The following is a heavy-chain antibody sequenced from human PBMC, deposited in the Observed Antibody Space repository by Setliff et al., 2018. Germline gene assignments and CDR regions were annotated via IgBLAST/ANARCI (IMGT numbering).Heavy chain of an antibody. V-gene: IGHV4-39*01. Sequence: SETLSLTCIVSGASINSSTFFWGWIRQPPGKGLEWIGSIYYSGTTYYNPSVRSRVTISLDTSKNQFSLNLNSATAADTAVYYCARHALSFDSAWDVWGKGTTVTVSS. J-gene: IGHJ6*04. CDR3: ARHALSFDSAWDV. D-gene: IGHD3-9*01. CDR2: IYYSGTT. CDR1: GASINSSTFF.